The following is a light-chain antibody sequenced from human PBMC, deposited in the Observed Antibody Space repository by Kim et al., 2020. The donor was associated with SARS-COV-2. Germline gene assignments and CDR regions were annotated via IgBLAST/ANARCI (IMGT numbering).Light chain of an antibody. V-gene: IGLV1-44*01. CDR2: NSD. Sequence: GGSANVGRRVVRGCQRLRGRAPELVIYNSDQRPSGVPDRFSGSKSGTSASLAISGLQSEDEADYHCAAWDDSLSNLVFGGGTQLTVL. CDR3: AAWDDSLSNLV. J-gene: IGLJ2*01. CDR1: SANVGRRV.